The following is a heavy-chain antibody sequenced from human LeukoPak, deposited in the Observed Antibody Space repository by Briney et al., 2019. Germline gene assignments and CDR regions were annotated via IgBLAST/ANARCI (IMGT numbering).Heavy chain of an antibody. CDR2: ISSIGGTT. CDR1: GFTFSTYA. CDR3: ARNLEGSGWDL. J-gene: IGHJ5*02. V-gene: IGHV3-64*01. D-gene: IGHD6-19*01. Sequence: GGSLRLSCAASGFTFSTYALHWVRQVPGKGLEYVSAISSIGGTTYYANSVKGRFTISRDNSKNTLYLQMGSLKPEDTAIYYCARNLEGSGWDLWGRGTLVTVSS.